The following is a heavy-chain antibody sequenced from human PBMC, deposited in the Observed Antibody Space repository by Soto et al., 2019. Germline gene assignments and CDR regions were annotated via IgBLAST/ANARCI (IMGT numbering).Heavy chain of an antibody. D-gene: IGHD2-2*01. J-gene: IGHJ4*02. Sequence: PSETLSLTCAVSGGSISSGGYSWSWIRQPPGKGLEWIGSIYYSGSTYYNPSLKSRVTISVDTSKNQFSLKLSSVTAADTAVYYCARRAQLLFDYWGQGTLVTVSS. CDR1: GGSISSGGYS. CDR3: ARRAQLLFDY. V-gene: IGHV4-30-2*03. CDR2: IYYSGST.